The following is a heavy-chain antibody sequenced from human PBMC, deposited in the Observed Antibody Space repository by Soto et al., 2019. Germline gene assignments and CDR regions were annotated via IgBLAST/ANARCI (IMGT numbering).Heavy chain of an antibody. V-gene: IGHV4-31*03. CDR1: GGSISSGGYY. Sequence: PSETLSLTCTVSGGSISSGGYYWSWIRQHPGKGLEWIGYIYYSGSTYYNPSLKSRVTISVDTSKNQFSLKLSSVTAADTAVYYCARVPAGTQDWFDPWGQGTLVTSPQ. D-gene: IGHD3-10*01. CDR2: IYYSGST. J-gene: IGHJ5*02. CDR3: ARVPAGTQDWFDP.